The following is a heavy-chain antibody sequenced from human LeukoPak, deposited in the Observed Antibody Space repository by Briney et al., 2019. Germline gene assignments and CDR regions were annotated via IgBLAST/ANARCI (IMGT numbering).Heavy chain of an antibody. CDR3: ARGNPHDY. J-gene: IGHJ4*02. Sequence: ASVKVSCKASGGTFSSYAINWVRQAPGQGLEWVGGFIPIIGSANYAQNFQGRVAITTDESTSTAYMELNSLRSEDTAVYYCARGNPHDYWGQGTLVTVSS. CDR2: FIPIIGSA. V-gene: IGHV1-69*05. D-gene: IGHD1-14*01. CDR1: GGTFSSYA.